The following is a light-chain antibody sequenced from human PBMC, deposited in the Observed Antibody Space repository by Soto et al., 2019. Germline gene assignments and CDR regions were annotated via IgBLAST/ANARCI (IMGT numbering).Light chain of an antibody. CDR1: QIVSNNY. CDR2: GAS. V-gene: IGKV3-20*01. J-gene: IGKJ1*01. CDR3: QQYVSTPWT. Sequence: EIVLTQSPGTLSLSPGERATLSCRASQIVSNNYLAWYQQRPGQAPRLLIYGASSRATGIPDRFSGSGSGTDFTLTISRLESEDFAIYHCQQYVSTPWTFGQGTKVDIK.